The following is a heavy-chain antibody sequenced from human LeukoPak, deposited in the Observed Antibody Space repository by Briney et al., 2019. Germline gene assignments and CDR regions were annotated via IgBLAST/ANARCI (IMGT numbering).Heavy chain of an antibody. Sequence: PGGSLKLSCAASGFTFSGSAMHWVRQASGKGLEWVGRIRSKANSYATAYAASVKGRFTISRDDSKNTAYLQMNSLKTEDTAVYYCTRLPIAAAGTRDYWSQGTLVTVSS. CDR3: TRLPIAAAGTRDY. CDR1: GFTFSGSA. J-gene: IGHJ4*02. V-gene: IGHV3-73*01. D-gene: IGHD6-13*01. CDR2: IRSKANSYAT.